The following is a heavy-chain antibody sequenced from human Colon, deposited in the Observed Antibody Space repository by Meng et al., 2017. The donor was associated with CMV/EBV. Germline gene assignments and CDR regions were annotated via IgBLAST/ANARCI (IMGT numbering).Heavy chain of an antibody. CDR1: GFTFSGYA. CDR3: TKLMGNTRVDH. J-gene: IGHJ5*02. V-gene: IGHV3-23*05. D-gene: IGHD5-24*01. Sequence: GESLKISCAASGFTFSGYAMSLVRQTPGKGLEWVSTIDSSGAYIADSVKGRFTVSRDNFKNTLDLQMNSLRVEDAATYYCTKLMGNTRVDHWGQGTQVTVSS. CDR2: IDSSGA.